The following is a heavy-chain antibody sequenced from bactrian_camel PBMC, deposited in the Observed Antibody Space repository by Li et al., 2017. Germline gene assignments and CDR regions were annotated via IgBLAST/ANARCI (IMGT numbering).Heavy chain of an antibody. V-gene: IGHV3S37*01. J-gene: IGHJ4*01. CDR3: TKALVSGAGMGGKYNY. CDR1: GFTFSYYA. D-gene: IGHD6*01. Sequence: HVQLVESGGGLVQPGGSLRLSCAASGFTFSYYAMTWVRRAPGKGLEYISHIHSGGSSTYYADSVKGRFTVSRDNAKNMLYLQLNSLKTEDTAMYYCTKALVSGAGMGGKYNYWGQGTQVTVS. CDR2: IHSGGSST.